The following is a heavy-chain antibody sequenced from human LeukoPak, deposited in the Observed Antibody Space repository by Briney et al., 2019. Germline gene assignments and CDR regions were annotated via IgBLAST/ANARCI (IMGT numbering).Heavy chain of an antibody. J-gene: IGHJ3*02. CDR1: GFTVSSNY. Sequence: GGSLRLSCAASGFTVSSNYMSWVRQAPGKGLEWVSVIYSGGSTYYAGSVKGRFTISRDNSKNTLYLQMNSLRAEDTAVYYCARGGYSYGQGGGAFDIWGQGTMVTVSS. CDR3: ARGGYSYGQGGGAFDI. CDR2: IYSGGST. D-gene: IGHD5-18*01. V-gene: IGHV3-66*01.